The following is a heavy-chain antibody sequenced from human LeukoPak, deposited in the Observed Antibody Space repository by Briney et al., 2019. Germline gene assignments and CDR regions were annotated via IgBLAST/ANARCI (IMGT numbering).Heavy chain of an antibody. CDR2: INDRGHT. V-gene: IGHV4-34*01. Sequence: PSETLSLTCAVHGGTFSGYHWNWIRQSPGKGLEWIGEINDRGHTTYNPSLVSGITISVDKSKKQFSQNLSTVPAADTAAYYCLRDPTTVVTTPYYLDFWGQRTLVTVSS. D-gene: IGHD4-23*01. CDR3: LRDPTTVVTTPYYLDF. J-gene: IGHJ4*02. CDR1: GGTFSGYH.